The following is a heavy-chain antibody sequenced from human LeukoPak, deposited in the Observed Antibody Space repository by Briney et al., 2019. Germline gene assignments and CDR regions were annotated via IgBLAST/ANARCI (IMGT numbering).Heavy chain of an antibody. Sequence: GGSLRLSCAASAFTFSHYSMNWVRQAPGKGLEWVSSISSSSSYIYYADSVKGRFTISRDNAKNSLYLHMNSLRADDTAMYYCARGYSNYGYVFDIWGQGTMVTVSS. CDR3: ARGYSNYGYVFDI. J-gene: IGHJ3*02. V-gene: IGHV3-21*01. CDR1: AFTFSHYS. D-gene: IGHD4-11*01. CDR2: ISSSSSYI.